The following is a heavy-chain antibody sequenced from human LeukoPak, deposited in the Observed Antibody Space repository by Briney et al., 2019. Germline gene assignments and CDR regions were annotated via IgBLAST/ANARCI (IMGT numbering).Heavy chain of an antibody. CDR3: AKRSRRLTIVRGVPREDV. J-gene: IGHJ6*02. CDR1: GFTFSSFY. Sequence: GGSLRLSCAASGFTFSSFYITWVRQAPGKGLEWVSGISGNGGSTYYADSVKGRFTISRDNSKNTLYLQMNSLRAEDTAVYYCAKRSRRLTIVRGVPREDVWGQGTTVTVSS. D-gene: IGHD3-10*01. CDR2: ISGNGGST. V-gene: IGHV3-23*01.